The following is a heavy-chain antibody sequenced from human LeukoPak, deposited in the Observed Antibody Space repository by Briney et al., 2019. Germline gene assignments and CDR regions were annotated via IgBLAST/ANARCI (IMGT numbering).Heavy chain of an antibody. Sequence: ASVKVSCKASGYTFTSYGISWVRQAPGQGLEWMGIINPSGGSTSYAQKFQGRVTMTRDTSTSTVYMEPSSLRSEDTAVYYCARDGLGIAARGEDYWGQGTLGTVSS. J-gene: IGHJ4*02. CDR2: INPSGGST. V-gene: IGHV1-46*01. D-gene: IGHD6-6*01. CDR3: ARDGLGIAARGEDY. CDR1: GYTFTSYG.